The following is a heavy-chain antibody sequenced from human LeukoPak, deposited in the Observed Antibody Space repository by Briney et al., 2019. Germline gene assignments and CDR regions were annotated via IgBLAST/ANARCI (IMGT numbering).Heavy chain of an antibody. D-gene: IGHD2-21*01. V-gene: IGHV3-23*01. CDR1: GFTFSSYA. CDR3: AMGGISESGLDY. Sequence: PGGSLRLSCAASGFTFSSYAMTWVRQAPGKGLEWVSSIGTSGNTYYADSVKGRFAISKDNSKNTLSLQMNSLRAEDTAMYFCAMGGISESGLDYWGQGTLITVSA. CDR2: IGTSGNT. J-gene: IGHJ4*02.